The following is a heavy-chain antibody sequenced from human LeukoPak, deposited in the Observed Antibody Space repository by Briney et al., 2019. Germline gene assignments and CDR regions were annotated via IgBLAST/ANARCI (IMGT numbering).Heavy chain of an antibody. CDR2: INYSGST. J-gene: IGHJ5*02. V-gene: IGHV4-59*08. Sequence: SETLSLTCAVSGGSIRNDYWSWIRQPPGKGLEWIAYINYSGSTSYNPSLESRVTISVDTSKNLFSLKFTSVTAADTAVYYCARHRPGERRFDPWGQGTLVTVSS. D-gene: IGHD3-16*01. CDR1: GGSIRNDY. CDR3: ARHRPGERRFDP.